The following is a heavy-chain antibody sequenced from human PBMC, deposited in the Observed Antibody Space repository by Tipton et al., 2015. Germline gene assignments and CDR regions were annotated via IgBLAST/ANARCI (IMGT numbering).Heavy chain of an antibody. CDR3: ARARGRHGGLFDS. Sequence: LRLSCTVSGGSVSSGSYYWSWIRQPPGKELEWIGYIQYSGSTNYNPSLKSRLTISVDTSKAQFSRKISSVTASDTAVYYCARARGRHGGLFDSWGQGILVTVPS. CDR1: GGSVSSGSYY. CDR2: IQYSGST. D-gene: IGHD4-23*01. V-gene: IGHV4-61*01. J-gene: IGHJ4*02.